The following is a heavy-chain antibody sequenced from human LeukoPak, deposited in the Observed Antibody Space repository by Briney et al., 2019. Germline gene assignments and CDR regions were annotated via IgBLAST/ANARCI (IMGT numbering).Heavy chain of an antibody. CDR1: GFTFSSYS. D-gene: IGHD6-13*01. V-gene: IGHV3-21*01. Sequence: GGSPRLSCAASGFTFSSYSMNWVRQAPGKGLEWVSSISSSSSYIYYADSVKGRFTISRDNAKNSLYLQMNSLRAEDTAVYYCARERGGGKYSSSWPFDYWGQGTLVTVSS. CDR2: ISSSSSYI. J-gene: IGHJ4*02. CDR3: ARERGGGKYSSSWPFDY.